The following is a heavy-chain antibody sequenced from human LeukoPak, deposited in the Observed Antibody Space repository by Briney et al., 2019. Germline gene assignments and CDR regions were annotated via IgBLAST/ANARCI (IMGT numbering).Heavy chain of an antibody. D-gene: IGHD3-10*01. Sequence: SETLSLTCAVSGGSISSSNWWSWVRQPPGKGLEWIGYIYYSGSTNYNPSLKSRVTISVDTSKNQFSLKLSSVTAADTAVYYCARAARGVPAVAYFDYRGQGTLVTVSS. CDR3: ARAARGVPAVAYFDY. CDR2: IYYSGST. CDR1: GGSISSSNW. J-gene: IGHJ4*02. V-gene: IGHV4-4*02.